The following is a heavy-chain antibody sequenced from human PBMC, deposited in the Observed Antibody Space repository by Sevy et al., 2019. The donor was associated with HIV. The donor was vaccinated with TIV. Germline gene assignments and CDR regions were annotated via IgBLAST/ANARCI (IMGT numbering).Heavy chain of an antibody. Sequence: SETLSLTCAVYGGSFSGYYWSWIRQPPGKGLEWIGEINHSGSTNYNPSLKSRVTISVDTSKNQFSLKLSSVTAADTAVYYCASEGYQQLVGSALDYWGQGTLVTVSS. CDR3: ASEGYQQLVGSALDY. D-gene: IGHD6-6*01. CDR1: GGSFSGYY. CDR2: INHSGST. J-gene: IGHJ4*02. V-gene: IGHV4-34*01.